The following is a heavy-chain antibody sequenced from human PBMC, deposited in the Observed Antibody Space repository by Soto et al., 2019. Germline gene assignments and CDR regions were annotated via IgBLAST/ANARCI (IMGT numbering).Heavy chain of an antibody. CDR2: IIPIFGTA. CDR3: ATLERGGGSYYLDY. J-gene: IGHJ4*02. V-gene: IGHV1-69*13. Sequence: SVKVSFKASGGTFSSCAISWVRQAPGQGLEWMGGIIPIFGTANYAQKFQGRVTITADESTSTAYMELSSLRSEDTAVYYCATLERGGGSYYLDYWGQGTLVTVSS. D-gene: IGHD1-26*01. CDR1: GGTFSSCA.